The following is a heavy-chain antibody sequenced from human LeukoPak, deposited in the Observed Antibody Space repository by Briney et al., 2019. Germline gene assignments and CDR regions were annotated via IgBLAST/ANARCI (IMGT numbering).Heavy chain of an antibody. Sequence: SETLSLTCTVSGGSISSSSYYWGWLRLPPGKGLEWIGSIYYNGKTYYNPSLKSRITISVDTSKNQFSLNLSSVTAADTAVYYCARRTPRGLDYWGQGTLVTVSS. CDR3: ARRTPRGLDY. J-gene: IGHJ4*02. V-gene: IGHV4-39*01. CDR1: GGSISSSSYY. D-gene: IGHD2-15*01. CDR2: IYYNGKT.